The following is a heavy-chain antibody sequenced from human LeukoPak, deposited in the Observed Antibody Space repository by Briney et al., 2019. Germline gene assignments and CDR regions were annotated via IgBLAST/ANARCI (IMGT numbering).Heavy chain of an antibody. CDR1: GGSISNYY. CDR2: IYTSGST. CDR3: ARAGGVVVVAARSFDY. V-gene: IGHV4-4*07. D-gene: IGHD2-15*01. Sequence: SSETLSLTCTVSGGSISNYYWSWIRQPAGKGLEWIGRIYTSGSTNYNPSLKSRVTISVDTSKNQFSLKLSSVTAADTAVYYCARAGGVVVVAARSFDYWGQGTLVTVSS. J-gene: IGHJ4*02.